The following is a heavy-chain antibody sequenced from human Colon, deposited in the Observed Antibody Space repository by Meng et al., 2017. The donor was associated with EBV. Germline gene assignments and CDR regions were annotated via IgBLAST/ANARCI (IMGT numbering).Heavy chain of an antibody. CDR3: ARRRGGSGRDC. CDR2: INESGST. D-gene: IGHD3-10*01. CDR1: GGSFSNSY. J-gene: IGHJ4*02. Sequence: QVQLQQWGAGLLKPSETLSITCADYGGSFSNSYWSWIRQPPGKRLEWIGEINESGSTKYNPSLKSRVTILLDTSKNQFSLMLTSVTATDTAVYYCARRRGGSGRDCWGQGTLVTVSS. V-gene: IGHV4-34*01.